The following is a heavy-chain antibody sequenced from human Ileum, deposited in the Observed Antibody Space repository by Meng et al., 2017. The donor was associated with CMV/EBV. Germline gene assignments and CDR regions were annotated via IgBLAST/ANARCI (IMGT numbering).Heavy chain of an antibody. CDR1: VGSVSSGSYY. CDR3: ARDGPRGPDWYFDL. J-gene: IGHJ2*01. CDR2: IYSSGST. Sequence: SVGSVSSGSYYWSWIRQPPGKGLEWIGYIYSSGSTNYNPSLKSRVTISVDTSKNQFSLKLSSVTAADTAVYYCARDGPRGPDWYFDLWGRGTLVTVSS. V-gene: IGHV4-61*01.